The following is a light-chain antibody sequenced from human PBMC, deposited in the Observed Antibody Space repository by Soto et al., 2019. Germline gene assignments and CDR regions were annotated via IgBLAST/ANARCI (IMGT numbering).Light chain of an antibody. CDR2: LEGSGSY. Sequence: QSVLTQSSSASASLGSSVKLTCTLSSGHSSNIIAWHQQQPGKAPRYLMKLEGSGSYNKGSGVPDRFSGSSSGADHYLTISNLQFEDEADYYCETWDSNTRVFGTGTKVTVL. CDR1: SGHSSNI. V-gene: IGLV4-60*02. CDR3: ETWDSNTRV. J-gene: IGLJ1*01.